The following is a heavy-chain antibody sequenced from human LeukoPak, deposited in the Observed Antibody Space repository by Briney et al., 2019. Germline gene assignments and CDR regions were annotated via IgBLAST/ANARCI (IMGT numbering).Heavy chain of an antibody. CDR1: GFTFSSYA. Sequence: GGSLRLSCAASGFTFSSYAMSWVRQAPGKGLEWVSAISGSGGSTYYADSVKGRFTISRDNSKNTLYLQMNSLRAEDTAVYYCAKGELVYYGSGSSLVDYWGQGTLVTVSS. J-gene: IGHJ4*02. CDR3: AKGELVYYGSGSSLVDY. CDR2: ISGSGGST. V-gene: IGHV3-23*01. D-gene: IGHD3-10*01.